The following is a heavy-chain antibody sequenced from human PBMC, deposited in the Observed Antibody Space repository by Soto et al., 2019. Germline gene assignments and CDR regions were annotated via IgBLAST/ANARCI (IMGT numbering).Heavy chain of an antibody. CDR3: ARDHYYGSGSYYNDNDYYYYYMDV. D-gene: IGHD3-10*01. Sequence: GGSLRLSCAASGFTVSSNYMSWVRQAPGKGLEWVSVIYSGGSTYYADSVKGRFTISRDNSKNTLYLQMNSLRAEDTAVYYCARDHYYGSGSYYNDNDYYYYYMDVWGKGTTVTVSS. CDR1: GFTVSSNY. J-gene: IGHJ6*03. V-gene: IGHV3-66*01. CDR2: IYSGGST.